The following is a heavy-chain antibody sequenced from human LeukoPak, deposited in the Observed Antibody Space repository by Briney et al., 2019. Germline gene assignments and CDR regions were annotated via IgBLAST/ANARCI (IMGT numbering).Heavy chain of an antibody. J-gene: IGHJ4*02. Sequence: PGGSLRLCCAASGFTFDDYAMHWVRQSPGKGLERVSGISWNSGSIGYADSVKGRFTISRDNAKNSLYLQMNSLRAEDTALYYCAKETSAGYFDYWGQGTLVTVSS. CDR2: ISWNSGSI. D-gene: IGHD2-2*01. V-gene: IGHV3-9*01. CDR3: AKETSAGYFDY. CDR1: GFTFDDYA.